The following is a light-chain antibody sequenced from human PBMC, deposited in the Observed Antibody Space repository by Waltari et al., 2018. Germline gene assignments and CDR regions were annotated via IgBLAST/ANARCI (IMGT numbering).Light chain of an antibody. CDR2: KAS. J-gene: IGKJ4*01. CDR3: QQYNSYSLLT. V-gene: IGKV1-5*03. CDR1: QSISNW. Sequence: DIQMTQSPSTLSASVGDRVTLPCRASQSISNWLAWYQQKPGKAPKLLLYKASTLESGVPSRFSGSGSGTEFTLTISSLQPDDFATYYCQQYNSYSLLTFGGGTKVEIK.